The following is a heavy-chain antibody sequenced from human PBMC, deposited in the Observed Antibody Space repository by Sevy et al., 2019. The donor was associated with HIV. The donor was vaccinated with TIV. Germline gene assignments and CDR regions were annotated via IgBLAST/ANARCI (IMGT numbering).Heavy chain of an antibody. Sequence: GGSLRLSCAVSGFNFNIYSMSWVRQAPGKGLEWVSTLSFGCGKINYPNSVKGRLIISRDDSKNTLYLQMYSLGAEDTAVYFCAREGCTRPHDYWGQGTLVTVSS. J-gene: IGHJ4*02. D-gene: IGHD2-8*01. CDR1: GFNFNIYS. V-gene: IGHV3-23*01. CDR3: AREGCTRPHDY. CDR2: LSFGCGKI.